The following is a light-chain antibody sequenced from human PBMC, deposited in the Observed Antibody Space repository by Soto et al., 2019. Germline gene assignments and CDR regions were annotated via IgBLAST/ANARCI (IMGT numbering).Light chain of an antibody. CDR2: EVN. CDR3: SSYTSTSTIV. J-gene: IGLJ2*01. Sequence: QLVLTQPASMSGSPGQSITISCTGTSSDIGGYNYVSWYQQYPGKALKLMIYEVNNRPLGVSNRFSGFKSGNTASLAISGLQADDEADYYCSSYTSTSTIVFGGGTKLTVL. CDR1: SSDIGGYNY. V-gene: IGLV2-14*01.